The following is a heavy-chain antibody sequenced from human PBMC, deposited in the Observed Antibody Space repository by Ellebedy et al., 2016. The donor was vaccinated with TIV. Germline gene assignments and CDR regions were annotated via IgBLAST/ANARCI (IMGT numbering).Heavy chain of an antibody. V-gene: IGHV1-46*01. CDR3: ARGEACTSCYTIYYYYMDV. Sequence: ASVKVSCXASGYTFTSYYMHWERQAPGQGLEWMGIINPSGGSTSYAQKFQGRVTMTRDTSTSTVYMELSSLRSEDTAVYYCARGEACTSCYTIYYYYMDVWGKGTTVTVSS. CDR1: GYTFTSYY. D-gene: IGHD2-2*02. CDR2: INPSGGST. J-gene: IGHJ6*03.